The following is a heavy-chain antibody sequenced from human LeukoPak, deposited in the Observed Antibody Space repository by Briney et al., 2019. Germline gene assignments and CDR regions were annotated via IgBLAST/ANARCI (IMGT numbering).Heavy chain of an antibody. Sequence: ASVKVSCRASGYTFTSYGISWVGQAPGQGLDGMGIINPIGCSTRYAQQFQRRVTMTRDTSTSTVYMELSSLRSEDTAVYYCARGSGYWYWGQGTLVTVSS. D-gene: IGHD5-12*01. CDR3: ARGSGYWY. CDR1: GYTFTSYG. J-gene: IGHJ4*02. CDR2: INPIGCST. V-gene: IGHV1-46*03.